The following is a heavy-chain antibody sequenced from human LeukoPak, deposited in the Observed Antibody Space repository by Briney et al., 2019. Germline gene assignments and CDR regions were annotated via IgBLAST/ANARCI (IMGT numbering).Heavy chain of an antibody. CDR1: GFTFSTYF. Sequence: PGGSLRLSCAASGFTFSTYFMGWVRQAPGKGLECVANITPDGHEEYCVDSVQGRFTISRDNTRNSLFLQMNSLRAEDTAIYYCAKWRWRQSEFDYWGKGTPVTVSS. CDR2: ITPDGHEE. CDR3: AKWRWRQSEFDY. J-gene: IGHJ4*02. V-gene: IGHV3-7*01. D-gene: IGHD5-24*01.